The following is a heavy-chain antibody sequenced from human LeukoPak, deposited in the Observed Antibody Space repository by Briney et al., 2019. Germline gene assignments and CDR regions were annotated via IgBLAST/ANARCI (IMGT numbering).Heavy chain of an antibody. J-gene: IGHJ3*02. V-gene: IGHV3-7*01. CDR2: IKQDGSEK. Sequence: PGGSLRLSCAASGFTFSSYWMSWVRQAPGEGLEWVAHIKQDGSEKYYVDSVKGRFTISRDNAKNSLYLQMNSLRAEDTAVYYCARDMGRTYYYDSSGYLNAFDIWGQGTMVTVSS. CDR1: GFTFSSYW. CDR3: ARDMGRTYYYDSSGYLNAFDI. D-gene: IGHD3-22*01.